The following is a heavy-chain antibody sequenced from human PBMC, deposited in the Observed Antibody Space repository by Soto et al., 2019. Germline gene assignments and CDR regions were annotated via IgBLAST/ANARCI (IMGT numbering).Heavy chain of an antibody. CDR2: IYYSGST. CDR3: VSHRNYIVVSGSFFDD. D-gene: IGHD6-19*01. V-gene: IGHV4-39*01. Sequence: PSETLSLTCTVSGGSIASSLYYWGWVRQSPGKGLEWIESIYYSGSTHYNPSLKSRVTVSVDTSKNQFSLKLTSVTAADTAVYFCVSHRNYIVVSGSFFDDWSQGTLVTVSS. CDR1: GGSIASSLYY. J-gene: IGHJ4*02.